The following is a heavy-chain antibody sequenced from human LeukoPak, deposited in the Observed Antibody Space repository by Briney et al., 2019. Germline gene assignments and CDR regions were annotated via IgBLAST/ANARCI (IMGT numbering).Heavy chain of an antibody. V-gene: IGHV1-46*01. CDR3: ASLGIAVAGNPNAGY. D-gene: IGHD6-19*01. J-gene: IGHJ4*02. CDR1: GYTFTSYY. CDR2: INPSGGST. Sequence: ASVKVSCKASGYTFTSYYMHWARQAPGQGLEWMGIINPSGGSTSYAQKFQGRVTMTRDTSTSTVYMELSSLRSEDTAVYYCASLGIAVAGNPNAGYWGQGTLVTVSS.